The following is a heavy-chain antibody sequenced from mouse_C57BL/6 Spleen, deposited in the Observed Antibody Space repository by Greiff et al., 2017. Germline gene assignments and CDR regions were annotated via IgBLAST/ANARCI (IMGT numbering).Heavy chain of an antibody. J-gene: IGHJ2*01. Sequence: EVKVVESGAELVRPGASVKLSCTASGFNIKDYYMHWVKQRPEQGLEWIGWIDPENGDTEYASKFQGKATITADTSSNTAYLQLSSLTSEDTAVYYCTTCYSNYDCWGQGTTLTVSS. CDR1: GFNIKDYY. CDR2: IDPENGDT. D-gene: IGHD2-5*01. CDR3: TTCYSNYDC. V-gene: IGHV14-4*01.